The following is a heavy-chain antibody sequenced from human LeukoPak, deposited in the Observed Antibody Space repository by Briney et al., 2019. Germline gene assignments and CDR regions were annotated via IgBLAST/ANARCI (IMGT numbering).Heavy chain of an antibody. D-gene: IGHD3-3*01. Sequence: SVKVSCKASGGTFSSYAISWVRQAPGQGLEWMGGIIPIFGTANYAQKFQGRVTITADESTSTAYMELSSLRSEDTAVYYCARVSDFWSGYSSTHDYWGRGTLVTVSS. V-gene: IGHV1-69*13. CDR2: IIPIFGTA. CDR3: ARVSDFWSGYSSTHDY. J-gene: IGHJ4*02. CDR1: GGTFSSYA.